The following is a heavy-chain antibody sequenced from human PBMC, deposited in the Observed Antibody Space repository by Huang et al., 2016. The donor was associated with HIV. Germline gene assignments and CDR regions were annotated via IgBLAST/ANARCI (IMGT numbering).Heavy chain of an antibody. CDR3: AKGGAGYHDGPEY. CDR2: IGFDGNKK. Sequence: QVRLVESGGGVVQPGGSLTLSCGESGFTFSTFGMHWVRQAPGKGMEWVAHIGFDGNKKVYEESLKGSFTIFRENSKNTVYLEMNSLTGEDTDMYFCAKGGAGYHDGPEYWGQGTQVIVS. J-gene: IGHJ4*02. V-gene: IGHV3-30*02. CDR1: GFTFSTFG. D-gene: IGHD3-16*01.